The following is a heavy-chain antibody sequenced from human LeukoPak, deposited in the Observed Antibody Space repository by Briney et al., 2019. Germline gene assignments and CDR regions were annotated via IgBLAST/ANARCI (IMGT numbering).Heavy chain of an antibody. Sequence: SETLSLTCTVSGGSISSSSYYWGWIRQPPGKGLEWIGSIYYSGGTYYNPSLKSRVTISVDTSKNQFSLKLSSVIAADTAVYYCARAGCSSTSCYENWFDPWGQGTLVTVSS. CDR2: IYYSGGT. J-gene: IGHJ5*02. V-gene: IGHV4-39*01. CDR3: ARAGCSSTSCYENWFDP. D-gene: IGHD2-2*01. CDR1: GGSISSSSYY.